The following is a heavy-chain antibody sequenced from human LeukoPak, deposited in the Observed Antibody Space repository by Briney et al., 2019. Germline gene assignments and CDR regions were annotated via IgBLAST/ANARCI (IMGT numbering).Heavy chain of an antibody. CDR3: AKDSGGYSNSSPG. J-gene: IGHJ4*02. V-gene: IGHV3-23*01. CDR2: ISGSGGST. Sequence: GGSLRLSCAASGFTFSSYAMSWVRQAPGKGLEWVSAISGSGGSTYYADSVKGRFTISGDNSKNTLYLQMNSLRAEDTAVYYCAKDSGGYSNSSPGWGQGTLVTVSS. D-gene: IGHD4-4*01. CDR1: GFTFSSYA.